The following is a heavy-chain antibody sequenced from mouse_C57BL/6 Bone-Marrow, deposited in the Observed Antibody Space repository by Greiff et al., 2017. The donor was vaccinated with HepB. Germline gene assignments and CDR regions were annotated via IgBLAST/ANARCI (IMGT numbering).Heavy chain of an antibody. D-gene: IGHD1-1*01. J-gene: IGHJ1*03. CDR1: GFNIKDDY. Sequence: VQLQQPGAELVKPGASVKLSCTASGFNIKDDYMHWVKQRPEQGLEWIGWIDPENGDTEYASKFQGKATITADTSSNTAYLQLSSLTSEDTAVYYCTGGTVDWYFDVWGTGTTVTVSS. CDR2: IDPENGDT. V-gene: IGHV14-4*01. CDR3: TGGTVDWYFDV.